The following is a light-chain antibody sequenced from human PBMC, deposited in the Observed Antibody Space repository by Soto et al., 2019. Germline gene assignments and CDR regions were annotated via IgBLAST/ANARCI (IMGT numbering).Light chain of an antibody. J-gene: IGLJ7*01. V-gene: IGLV2-14*03. CDR2: DVS. CDR1: SSDVGGYNY. Sequence: QSALTQPASVSGSPGQSITISCTGTSSDVGGYNYVSWYQHHPGKAPKLMIYDVSNRPSGVSNRFSGSKSGNTASLTISGLQDEDEADYYCNSYTSSSAWVFGGGTQLTVL. CDR3: NSYTSSSAWV.